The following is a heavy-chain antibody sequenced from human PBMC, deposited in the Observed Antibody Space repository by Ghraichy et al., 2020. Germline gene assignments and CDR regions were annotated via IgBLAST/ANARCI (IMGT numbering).Heavy chain of an antibody. V-gene: IGHV3-23*01. J-gene: IGHJ4*02. CDR3: AKGDGSAARPIDY. CDR1: GFTFSSYA. CDR2: ISGSGGST. Sequence: LSLTCAASGFTFSSYAMSWVRQAPGKGLEWVSAISGSGGSTYYADSVKGRFTISRDNSKNTLYLQMNSLRAEDTAVYYCAKGDGSAARPIDYWGQGTLVTVSS.